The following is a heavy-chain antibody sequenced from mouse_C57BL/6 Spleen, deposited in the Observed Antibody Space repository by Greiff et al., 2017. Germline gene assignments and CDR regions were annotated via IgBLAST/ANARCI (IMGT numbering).Heavy chain of an antibody. CDR2: ISDGGSYT. CDR3: ARDPYYYGSSFYWYFDV. J-gene: IGHJ1*03. D-gene: IGHD1-1*01. CDR1: GFTFSSYA. V-gene: IGHV5-4*01. Sequence: EVKLVESGGGLVKPGGSLKLSCAASGFTFSSYAMSWVRQTPEKRLEWVATISDGGSYTYYPDNVKGRFTISRDNAKNNLYLQMSHLKSDDTAMYYCARDPYYYGSSFYWYFDVWGTGTTVTVSS.